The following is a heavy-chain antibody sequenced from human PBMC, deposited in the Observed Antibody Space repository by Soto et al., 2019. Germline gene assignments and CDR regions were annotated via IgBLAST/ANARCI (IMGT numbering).Heavy chain of an antibody. V-gene: IGHV4-4*07. J-gene: IGHJ5*02. D-gene: IGHD3-3*01. Sequence: QVHLQQSGPGLVNPSETLCLTCTVSGCSMSSYYWTCIRQPAGKGLEWIGRVYSSGGTHYNPSLKSRVTISLDTSKNPFSLRLLAVTDADTAGYYCARGQRFSAWFDPWGQGTLVTVAS. CDR2: VYSSGGT. CDR1: GCSMSSYY. CDR3: ARGQRFSAWFDP.